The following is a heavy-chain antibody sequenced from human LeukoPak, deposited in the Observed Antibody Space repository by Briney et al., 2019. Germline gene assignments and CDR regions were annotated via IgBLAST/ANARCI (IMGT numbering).Heavy chain of an antibody. CDR3: AKDSSGWHRACFDY. Sequence: PGRSLRLSCAASGFTFSSYAMGWVRQAPGKGLEWVSAISGSGGSTYYADSVKGRFTISRDNSKNTLYLQMNSLRAEDTAVYYCAKDSSGWHRACFDYWGQGTLVTVSS. D-gene: IGHD6-19*01. CDR2: ISGSGGST. J-gene: IGHJ4*02. CDR1: GFTFSSYA. V-gene: IGHV3-23*01.